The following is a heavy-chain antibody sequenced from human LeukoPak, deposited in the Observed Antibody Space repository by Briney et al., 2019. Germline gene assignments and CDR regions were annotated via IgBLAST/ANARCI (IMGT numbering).Heavy chain of an antibody. CDR3: ALSEYDFTFDY. CDR2: IIPIFGTA. D-gene: IGHD3-3*01. CDR1: GGTFSSYT. J-gene: IGHJ4*02. V-gene: IGHV1-69*05. Sequence: SVKVSCKASGGTFSSYTISWVRQAPGQGLEWMGRIIPIFGTANYAQKFQGRVTITTDESTSTAYMELSSLRSEDTAVYYCALSEYDFTFDYWGQGTLVTVSS.